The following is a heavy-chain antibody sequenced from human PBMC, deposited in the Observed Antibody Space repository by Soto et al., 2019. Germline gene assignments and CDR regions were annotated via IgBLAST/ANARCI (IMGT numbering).Heavy chain of an antibody. J-gene: IGHJ5*02. CDR1: GFTFSSYA. V-gene: IGHV3-23*01. Sequence: GGSLRLSCAASGFTFSSYAMSWVRQAPGKGLEWVSAISGSGGSTYYADSVKGRFTISRDNSKNTLYLQMNSLRAEDTAVYYCAKDPVGSSWYRGGNWFDPWGQGTLVTVSS. CDR3: AKDPVGSSWYRGGNWFDP. CDR2: ISGSGGST. D-gene: IGHD6-13*01.